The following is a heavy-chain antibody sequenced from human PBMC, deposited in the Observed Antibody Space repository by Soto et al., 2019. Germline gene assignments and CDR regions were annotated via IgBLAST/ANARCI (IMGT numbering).Heavy chain of an antibody. J-gene: IGHJ4*02. CDR2: IYYSGST. CDR3: ASLHPPDYYESSGYFDY. D-gene: IGHD3-22*01. V-gene: IGHV4-31*03. CDR1: GGSISSGGYY. Sequence: PSETLSLTCTVSGGSISSGGYYWSWIRQHPGKGLEWIGYIYYSGSTYYNPSLKSRVTISVDTSKNQFSLKLSSVTAADTAVYYCASLHPPDYYESSGYFDYWGQGTLVTVSS.